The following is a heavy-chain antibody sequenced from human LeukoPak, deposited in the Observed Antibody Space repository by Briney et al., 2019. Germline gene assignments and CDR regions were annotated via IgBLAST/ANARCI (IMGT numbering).Heavy chain of an antibody. J-gene: IGHJ4*02. D-gene: IGHD2-15*01. CDR2: IYPGDSDT. CDR3: ARRNDYCSGGSCYGDY. CDR1: GYSFTSYW. V-gene: IGHV5-51*01. Sequence: GESLKISCKGSGYSFTSYWIGWGRQLPGKGLERMGIIYPGDSDTRYSPSFQGQVTISADKSISTAYLQWSSLKASDTAMYYCARRNDYCSGGSCYGDYWGQGTLVTVSS.